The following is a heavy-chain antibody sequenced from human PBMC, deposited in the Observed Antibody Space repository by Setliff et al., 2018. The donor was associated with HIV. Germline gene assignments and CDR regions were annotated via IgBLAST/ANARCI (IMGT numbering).Heavy chain of an antibody. Sequence: ASVKVSCKASGYPFSGYYMHWVRQAPGQGLEWMGRINPNSGGTNYAQKFQGRVTMTRDTSISTAYTELSRLRSDDTAVYYCARVWLYYYGSGPEAPFDYWGQGTQVTSPQ. V-gene: IGHV1-2*06. CDR1: GYPFSGYY. CDR2: INPNSGGT. CDR3: ARVWLYYYGSGPEAPFDY. J-gene: IGHJ4*02. D-gene: IGHD3-10*01.